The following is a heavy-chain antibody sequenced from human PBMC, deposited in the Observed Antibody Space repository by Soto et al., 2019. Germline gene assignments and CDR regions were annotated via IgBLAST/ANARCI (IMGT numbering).Heavy chain of an antibody. V-gene: IGHV3-23*01. CDR3: AKEGYCSGGTCYRTFDF. D-gene: IGHD2-15*01. CDR1: GFTFSSYA. Sequence: EVQLLESGGGLVQPGGSLRLSCAASGFTFSSYALTWVRQAPGKGLEWVSAISGSGDTTYSEDSVKGRFTLSRDNSKNTLYLQMNSLRAEDTAVYYCAKEGYCSGGTCYRTFDFWGQGTLVTVSS. CDR2: ISGSGDTT. J-gene: IGHJ4*02.